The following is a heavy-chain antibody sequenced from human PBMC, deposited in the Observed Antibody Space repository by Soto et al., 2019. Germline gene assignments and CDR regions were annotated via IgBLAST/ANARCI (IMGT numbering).Heavy chain of an antibody. CDR2: IDSSSKTI. CDR1: GFTFSRYS. V-gene: IGHV3-48*02. J-gene: IGHJ4*02. Sequence: EVQLVESGGGLVQPGGSLRVSCAASGFTFSRYSMNWFRQAPGKGLEWLSYIDSSSKTIYYADSVKGRFIIPRDKAKNSLERQRNSLRDEDTAVYHCARGGVATICGDSWGQGTLVTVSS. D-gene: IGHD5-12*01. CDR3: ARGGVATICGDS.